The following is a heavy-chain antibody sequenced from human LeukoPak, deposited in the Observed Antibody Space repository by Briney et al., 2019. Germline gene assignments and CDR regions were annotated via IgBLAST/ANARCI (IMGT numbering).Heavy chain of an antibody. CDR3: ARRGSGSGGFDC. CDR2: INWNGGST. J-gene: IGHJ4*02. CDR1: GFTFDDYG. V-gene: IGHV3-20*04. D-gene: IGHD3-10*01. Sequence: GGSLRLSCAASGFTFDDYGMSWVRQAPGKGLEWVSGINWNGGSTGYADSVKGRFTISRDNSKNTLYLQMNSLRAEDTAVYYCARRGSGSGGFDCWGQGTLVTVSS.